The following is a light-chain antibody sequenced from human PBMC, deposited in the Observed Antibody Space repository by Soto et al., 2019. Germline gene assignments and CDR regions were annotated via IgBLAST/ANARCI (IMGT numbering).Light chain of an antibody. Sequence: EIVLTQSPGTLSLSPGETASLSCGASRSIISDFLAWYQQKGGQPPRLLIYDASKRATGIPARFSGSGSGTAFTLTISRVEPEDSAVYYCQQTYHSPRTFGQGTRLEI. CDR2: DAS. J-gene: IGKJ5*01. CDR1: RSIISDF. CDR3: QQTYHSPRT. V-gene: IGKV3-20*01.